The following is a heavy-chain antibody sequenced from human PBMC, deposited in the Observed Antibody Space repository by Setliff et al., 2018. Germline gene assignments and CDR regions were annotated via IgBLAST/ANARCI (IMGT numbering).Heavy chain of an antibody. Sequence: GGSLRLSCAASGFTFSSYAMSWVRQAPGKGLEWVSVFYTGGSTHYADSVKGRSTISRDNSENTLYLQMDSLRVEDTAVYYCARHSSDYYIDVWGKGTTVTVSS. CDR3: ARHSSDYYIDV. CDR2: FYTGGST. D-gene: IGHD5-18*01. V-gene: IGHV3-53*01. J-gene: IGHJ6*03. CDR1: GFTFSSYA.